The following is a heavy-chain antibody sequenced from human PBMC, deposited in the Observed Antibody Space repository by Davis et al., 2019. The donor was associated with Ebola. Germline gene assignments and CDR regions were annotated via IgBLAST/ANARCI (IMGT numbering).Heavy chain of an antibody. J-gene: IGHJ4*02. D-gene: IGHD1-26*01. CDR2: ISSGGGAP. Sequence: GGSLRLSCAASGFTFSTYAMGWVRQAPGKGLEWVSDISSGGGAPYYADSVKGRFTTFRDNPKNTLYLQMNSLRADDTAVYYCAKQRGVGAIDSDYWGRGTVVTVSS. CDR1: GFTFSTYA. CDR3: AKQRGVGAIDSDY. V-gene: IGHV3-23*01.